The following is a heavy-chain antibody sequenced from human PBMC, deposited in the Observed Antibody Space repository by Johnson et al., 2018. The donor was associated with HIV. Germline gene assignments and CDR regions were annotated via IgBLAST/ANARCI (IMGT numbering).Heavy chain of an antibody. J-gene: IGHJ3*02. CDR3: ARDNLRQLDAFDI. CDR2: IKEDGSEK. V-gene: IGHV3-7*01. D-gene: IGHD3-16*01. CDR1: GVSFSSYW. Sequence: EVQLVESGGGLVQPGGSLRLSCVDSGVSFSSYWMSWVRQAPGKGLEWVANIKEDGSEKNYVDSVKGRFTISRDNAKNTLYLQMNSLRAEDTAVYYCARDNLRQLDAFDIWGQGTMVTVSS.